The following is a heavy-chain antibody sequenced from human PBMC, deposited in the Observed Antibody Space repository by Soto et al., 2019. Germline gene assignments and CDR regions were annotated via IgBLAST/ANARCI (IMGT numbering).Heavy chain of an antibody. CDR1: GGTFSSYA. CDR2: IIPIFGTA. D-gene: IGHD3-16*02. CDR3: ARENSYYDYIWGSYRPPYYYYYMDV. Sequence: ASVKVSCKASGGTFSSYAISWVRQAPGQGLEWMGGIIPIFGTANYAQKFQGRVTITADKSTSTAYMELSSLRSEDTAVYYCARENSYYDYIWGSYRPPYYYYYMDVWGKGTTVTVSS. V-gene: IGHV1-69*06. J-gene: IGHJ6*03.